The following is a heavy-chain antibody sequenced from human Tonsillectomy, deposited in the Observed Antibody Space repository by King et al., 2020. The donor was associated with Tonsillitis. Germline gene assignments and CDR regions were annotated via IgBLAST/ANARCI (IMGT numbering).Heavy chain of an antibody. CDR1: GFVFEDYA. D-gene: IGHD3-10*01. CDR3: AKGLRGAPDAFDI. J-gene: IGHJ3*02. CDR2: ISWSSSGI. V-gene: IGHV3-9*01. Sequence: VQLVESGGGLVQPGRSLTLSCAASGFVFEDYAMHWVRQAPGKGLEWVSAISWSSSGIGYADPLKDRFTISRDNAKNSLYLQMTRLRAEDTALYYCAKGLRGAPDAFDIWGQGTMVTVSS.